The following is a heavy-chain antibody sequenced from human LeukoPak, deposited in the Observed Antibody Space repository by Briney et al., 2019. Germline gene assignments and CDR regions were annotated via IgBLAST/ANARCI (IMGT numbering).Heavy chain of an antibody. CDR1: GFTFSSYS. CDR2: ISYDGSNK. Sequence: GGSLRLSCAASGFTFSSYSTHWVRQAPGKGLEWVAVISYDGSNKYYADSVKGRFTISRDNSKNTLYLQMNSLRAEDTAVYYCARGCGSGSYTAQPPYYFDYWGQGTLVTVSS. J-gene: IGHJ4*02. CDR3: ARGCGSGSYTAQPPYYFDY. V-gene: IGHV3-30-3*01. D-gene: IGHD3-10*01.